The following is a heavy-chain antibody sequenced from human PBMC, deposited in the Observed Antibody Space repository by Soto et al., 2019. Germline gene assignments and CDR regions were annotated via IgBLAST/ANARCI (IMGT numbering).Heavy chain of an antibody. V-gene: IGHV1-2*04. CDR1: GYSFTDYH. CDR2: INPKSGGT. J-gene: IGHJ6*02. D-gene: IGHD2-8*01. Sequence: ASVKVSCKASGYSFTDYHIHWVRQSPGQGLEWLGRINPKSGGTSTAQKFQGWVTMTRDRSISTVYMELTRLRSDDTAVYFCARGHSTDCSNGVCSFFYNHEMDVWGQGTTVTVSS. CDR3: ARGHSTDCSNGVCSFFYNHEMDV.